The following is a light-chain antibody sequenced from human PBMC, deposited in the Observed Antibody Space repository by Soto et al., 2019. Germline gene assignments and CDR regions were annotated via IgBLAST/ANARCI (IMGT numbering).Light chain of an antibody. Sequence: VLTQSPGTLSLSPGERATLSCRASQRVNSNYFAWYQQKPGLAPRLLVFGASTRATGIPDRFSGSGSGTDFILTISRVEPEDFAVYYCQQYTASSGIFTFGPGTKVDIK. CDR2: GAS. J-gene: IGKJ3*01. CDR1: QRVNSNY. CDR3: QQYTASSGIFT. V-gene: IGKV3-20*01.